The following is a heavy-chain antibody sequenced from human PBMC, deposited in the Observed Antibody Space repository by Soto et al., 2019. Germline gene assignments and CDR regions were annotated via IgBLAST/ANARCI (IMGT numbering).Heavy chain of an antibody. CDR1: GFTFNSYS. Sequence: GGSLRLSCAASGFTFNSYSLNWVRQAPGKGLEWVSYITSSGTTVYYADSVRGRFTISRDNAKNSLYLQMNSLRDDDTAVYYCVRSGDYRSGSYWYFFDYWGQGALVTVSS. CDR2: ITSSGTTV. V-gene: IGHV3-48*02. D-gene: IGHD3-10*01. J-gene: IGHJ4*02. CDR3: VRSGDYRSGSYWYFFDY.